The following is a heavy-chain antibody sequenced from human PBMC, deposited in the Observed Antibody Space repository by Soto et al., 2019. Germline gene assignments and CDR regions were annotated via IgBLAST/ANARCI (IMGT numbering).Heavy chain of an antibody. CDR2: NNAGNGDT. D-gene: IGHD3-3*01. J-gene: IGHJ4*01. CDR3: ASAGTGVGWDY. V-gene: IGHV1-3*01. Sequence: ASVKVSCKASGYTFTRYAMHWVRQAPGQRLEWMGWNNAGNGDTKYSQKFQGRVTITRDTSASTVYMKLSSLRSEDTAVYFFASAGTGVGWDYW. CDR1: GYTFTRYA.